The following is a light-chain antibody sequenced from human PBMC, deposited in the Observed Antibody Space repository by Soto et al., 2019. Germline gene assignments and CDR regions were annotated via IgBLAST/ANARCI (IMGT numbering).Light chain of an antibody. CDR3: QQYGSCSPIT. CDR2: DAS. CDR1: RSISSW. V-gene: IGKV1-5*01. Sequence: DLQTSMSPSTLSASVTARVTITCRDSRSISSWLAWYQQRPGIAPKLLIFDASSLQSGVPSRFSGSGSGTEFTLSISRLQTDDFAAYYCQQYGSCSPITFGGGTMVDI. J-gene: IGKJ4*01.